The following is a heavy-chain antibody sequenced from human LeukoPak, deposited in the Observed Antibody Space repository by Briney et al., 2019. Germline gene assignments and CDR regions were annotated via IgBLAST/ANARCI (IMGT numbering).Heavy chain of an antibody. CDR2: ISAYNGNT. V-gene: IGHV1-18*01. Sequence: GASVKVACKASGHTFTSYGISWVRQAPGQGLEWMGWISAYNGNTKYAQKLQGRVTMTTDTSTSTAYMELRSLRSDDTAVYYCARDIVVVVATKDAFDIWGQGTMVTVSS. CDR1: GHTFTSYG. CDR3: ARDIVVVVATKDAFDI. D-gene: IGHD2-15*01. J-gene: IGHJ3*02.